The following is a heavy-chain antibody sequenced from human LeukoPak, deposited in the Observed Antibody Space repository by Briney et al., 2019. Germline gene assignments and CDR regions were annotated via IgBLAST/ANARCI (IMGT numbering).Heavy chain of an antibody. V-gene: IGHV5-51*03. J-gene: IGHJ4*02. CDR1: GCSFSNYW. CDR2: IYPGDYET. D-gene: IGHD2-21*01. Sequence: GAALQISSDGAGCSFSNYWIGWVRRMPGKGVEWMGIIYPGDYETRYSPSFQGLVTISVDKSISTAYLQWSTLKASDTAMYYCAIPPGYCGNECSFDHWGQGTLVTVSS. CDR3: AIPPGYCGNECSFDH.